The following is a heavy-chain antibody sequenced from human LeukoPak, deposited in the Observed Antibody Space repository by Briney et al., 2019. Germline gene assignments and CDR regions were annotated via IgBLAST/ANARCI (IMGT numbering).Heavy chain of an antibody. V-gene: IGHV3-48*03. CDR3: ARDRPIGDYYYYMDV. Sequence: GGSLRLSCAASGFTFSSYEMNWVRQAPGKGLEWVSYISSSGSTIYYADSVKGRFTISRDNAKNSLYLQMNSLRAEDTAVYYCARDRPIGDYYYYMDVWGKGTTVTVSS. D-gene: IGHD2-21*01. J-gene: IGHJ6*03. CDR1: GFTFSSYE. CDR2: ISSSGSTI.